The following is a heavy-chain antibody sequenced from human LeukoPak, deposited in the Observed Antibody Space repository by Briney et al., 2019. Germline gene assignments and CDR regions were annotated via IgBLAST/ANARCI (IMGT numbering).Heavy chain of an antibody. CDR3: TKDGPYNDVWYVDY. V-gene: IGHV3-48*02. Sequence: TGGSLRHSCAASGFTFSSYTMNWVRQAPGKGLEWVSYISSSSDNIYYADSVKGRFTISRDNAKRSVYLQMNSLRNEDTAVYYCTKDGPYNDVWYVDYWGQGTLVTVSS. D-gene: IGHD3-3*01. CDR1: GFTFSSYT. CDR2: ISSSSDNI. J-gene: IGHJ4*02.